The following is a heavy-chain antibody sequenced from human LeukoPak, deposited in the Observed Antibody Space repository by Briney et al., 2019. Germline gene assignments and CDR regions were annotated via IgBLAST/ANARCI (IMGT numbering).Heavy chain of an antibody. CDR3: ARGYCSSTSCAYFDY. CDR1: GGTFSSYA. CDR2: IIPIFGTA. D-gene: IGHD2-2*01. J-gene: IGHJ4*02. Sequence: ASVTVSCKASGGTFSSYAISWVRQAPGQGLEWMGGIIPIFGTANYAQKFQGRVTITADESTSTAYMELSSLRSEDTAVYYCARGYCSSTSCAYFDYWGQGTLVTVSS. V-gene: IGHV1-69*13.